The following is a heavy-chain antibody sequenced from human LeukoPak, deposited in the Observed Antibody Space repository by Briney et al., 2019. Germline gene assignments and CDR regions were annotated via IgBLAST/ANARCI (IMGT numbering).Heavy chain of an antibody. CDR1: GYTFTGYY. J-gene: IGHJ5*02. CDR2: INPNSGGT. V-gene: IGHV1-2*02. Sequence: ASVKVSCKASGYTFTGYYTHWVRQAPGQGLEWMGWINPNSGGTNYAQKFQGRVTMTRDTSISTAYMELSRLRSDDTAVYYCARDLGSIAARPIPQRTHWFDPWGQGTLVTVSS. D-gene: IGHD6-6*01. CDR3: ARDLGSIAARPIPQRTHWFDP.